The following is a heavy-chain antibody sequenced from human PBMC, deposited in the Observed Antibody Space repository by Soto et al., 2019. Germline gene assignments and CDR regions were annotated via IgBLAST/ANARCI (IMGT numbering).Heavy chain of an antibody. CDR3: ARGRTIFGVVIGRIDY. CDR1: GFTFSSYG. CDR2: IWYDGSNK. Sequence: QVQLVESGGGVVQPGRSLRLSCAASGFTFSSYGMHWVRQAPGKGLAWVAVIWYDGSNKYYADSVTGRFTISRDNSKNTLDLQMNSLRAEDTAVYYCARGRTIFGVVIGRIDYWGQGTLVTVSS. D-gene: IGHD3-3*01. V-gene: IGHV3-33*01. J-gene: IGHJ4*02.